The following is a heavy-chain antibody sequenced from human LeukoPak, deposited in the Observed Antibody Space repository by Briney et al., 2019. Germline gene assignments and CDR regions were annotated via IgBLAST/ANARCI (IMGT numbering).Heavy chain of an antibody. J-gene: IGHJ4*02. CDR2: IYSGGTI. V-gene: IGHV3-53*01. D-gene: IGHD2-2*02. CDR3: TRGTYTDTWSIPYFDS. Sequence: GGSLRLSCAASGIIVSRTYMNWVRQAPGKGLEWVSAIYSGGTISYADSVKGRFTLSRDDSKSTISRDDSKSTLFLQMNSLRPEDTAIYYCTRGTYTDTWSIPYFDSWGQGTLVTVSS. CDR1: GIIVSRTY.